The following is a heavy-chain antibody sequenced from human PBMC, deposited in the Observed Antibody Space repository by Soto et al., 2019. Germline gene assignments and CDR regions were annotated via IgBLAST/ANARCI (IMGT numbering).Heavy chain of an antibody. D-gene: IGHD6-13*01. V-gene: IGHV3-21*01. CDR2: ISSSSSYI. J-gene: IGHJ6*02. CDR1: GFTFSSYS. CDR3: ARSRGGSSWYYGMDV. Sequence: XESLRLSCAACGFTFSSYSMNWVRQAPGKGLEWVSSISSSSSYIYYADSVKGRFTISRDNAKNSLYLQMNSLRAEDTAVYYCARSRGGSSWYYGMDVWGQGTTVTASS.